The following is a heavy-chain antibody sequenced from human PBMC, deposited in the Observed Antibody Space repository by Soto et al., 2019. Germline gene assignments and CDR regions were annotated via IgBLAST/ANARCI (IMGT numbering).Heavy chain of an antibody. Sequence: GASVKVSCKASGYTFTSYGISWVRQAPGQGLEWMGWISAYNGNTNYAQKLQGRVTMTTDTSTSTAYMELRSLRSDYTAVYYCAGCPDIDYDFWSGYTYYFDYWGQGTLVTVSS. CDR1: GYTFTSYG. D-gene: IGHD3-3*01. J-gene: IGHJ4*02. V-gene: IGHV1-18*04. CDR2: ISAYNGNT. CDR3: AGCPDIDYDFWSGYTYYFDY.